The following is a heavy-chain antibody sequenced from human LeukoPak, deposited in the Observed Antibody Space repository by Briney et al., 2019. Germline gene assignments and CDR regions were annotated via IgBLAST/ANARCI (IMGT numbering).Heavy chain of an antibody. V-gene: IGHV3-23*01. CDR2: VGGGGSDT. D-gene: IGHD3/OR15-3a*01. CDR1: GFTFTSFA. CDR3: ARGWTARGYFDC. Sequence: PGGSLRLSCAASGFTFTSFAMSWVRQAPGKGLEWVTSVGGGGSDTYYADSVRGRFTISRDNSRNTMYLRMNSLRAEDTAVYYCARGWTARGYFDCWGQGTLVTVSS. J-gene: IGHJ4*02.